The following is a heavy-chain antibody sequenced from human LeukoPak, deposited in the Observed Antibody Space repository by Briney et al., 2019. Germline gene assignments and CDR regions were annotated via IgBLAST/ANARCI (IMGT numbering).Heavy chain of an antibody. V-gene: IGHV3-30-3*01. D-gene: IGHD3-22*01. CDR2: ISYDGSNK. CDR1: GFTFSSYA. J-gene: IGHJ4*02. CDR3: ARDYYDSSGYPGWGLRY. Sequence: PGRSLRLSCAASGFTFSSYAMHWVRQAPGKGLEWVAVISYDGSNKYYADSVKGRFTISRDNSKNTLYLQMNSLRAEDTAVYYCARDYYDSSGYPGWGLRYWGQGTLVTVSS.